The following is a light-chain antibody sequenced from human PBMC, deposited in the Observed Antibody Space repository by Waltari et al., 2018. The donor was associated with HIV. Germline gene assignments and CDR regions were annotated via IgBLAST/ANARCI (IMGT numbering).Light chain of an antibody. J-gene: IGKJ1*01. CDR2: GAS. V-gene: IGKV3D-15*01. CDR1: QGITYN. Sequence: DIVMTQSPATLSASPGERATLSCRASQGITYNLLAPRLLIYGASTRATGIPARFSGSESGTEFTLTISSLQSEDFAIYFCQQYDQYPRTFGQGTKVETK. CDR3: QQYDQYPRT.